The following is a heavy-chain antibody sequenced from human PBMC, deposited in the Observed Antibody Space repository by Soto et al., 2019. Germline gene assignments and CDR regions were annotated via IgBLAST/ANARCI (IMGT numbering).Heavy chain of an antibody. CDR2: LSSRGFST. CDR1: GFTFNDYA. J-gene: IGHJ3*02. V-gene: IGHV3-23*01. Sequence: EVQLLESGGDLVQPGGSLRLSCAASGFTFNDYALTWVRQVPGKGLEWVSSLSSRGFSTHYAESVTGRLTISRDNNKHTVDPEMNSLRADDTSVYYCARDLAVDCSNGIVLDAVDIWCEGTLVSVSS. D-gene: IGHD2-2*01. CDR3: ARDLAVDCSNGIVLDAVDI.